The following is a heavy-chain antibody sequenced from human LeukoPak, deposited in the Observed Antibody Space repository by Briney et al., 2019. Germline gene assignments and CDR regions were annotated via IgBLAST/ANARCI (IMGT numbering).Heavy chain of an antibody. V-gene: IGHV4-30-4*01. CDR2: IYYSGST. Sequence: SETLSLTCTVSGGSISSGDYYWSWIRQPPGKGLEWIGYIYYSGSTYYNPSLKSRVTISVDTSKNQFSLKLSSVTAADTAVYYCARAQTRPYDFWSGYYTRGSSENWFDPWGQGTLVTVSS. D-gene: IGHD3-3*01. J-gene: IGHJ5*02. CDR1: GGSISSGDYY. CDR3: ARAQTRPYDFWSGYYTRGSSENWFDP.